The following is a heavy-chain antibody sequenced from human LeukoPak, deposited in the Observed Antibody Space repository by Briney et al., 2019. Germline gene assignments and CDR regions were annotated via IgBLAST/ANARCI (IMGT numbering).Heavy chain of an antibody. D-gene: IGHD3-22*01. Sequence: SETLSLTCTVPGGSISSYYWSWIRQPPGKGLEWIGYIYYSGSTNYNPSLKSRVTISVDTSKNQFSLKLSSVTAADTAVYYCAITHDSSGYYGGAFDIWGQGTMVTVSS. CDR3: AITHDSSGYYGGAFDI. J-gene: IGHJ3*02. CDR2: IYYSGST. CDR1: GGSISSYY. V-gene: IGHV4-59*01.